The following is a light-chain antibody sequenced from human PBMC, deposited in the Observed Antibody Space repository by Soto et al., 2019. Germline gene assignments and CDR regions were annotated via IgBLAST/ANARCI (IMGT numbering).Light chain of an antibody. CDR2: DAS. CDR1: QSISSW. CDR3: QQYNTYVT. J-gene: IGKJ5*01. Sequence: DIQMTQSPSTLSASVGDRVTITCRASQSISSWLAWYQQKPGKAPKLLIYDASSLQSGVPSRFSGSGSETEFTLTVSSLQPDHFATYYCQQYNTYVTFGQGTRL. V-gene: IGKV1-5*01.